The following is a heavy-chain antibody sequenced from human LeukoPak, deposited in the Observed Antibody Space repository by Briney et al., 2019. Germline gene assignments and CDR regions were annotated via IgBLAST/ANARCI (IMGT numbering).Heavy chain of an antibody. CDR3: ARHGPLYYYDSTGYYDF. CDR1: GDSIATTSYY. CDR2: IYYSGST. D-gene: IGHD3-22*01. V-gene: IGHV4-39*01. J-gene: IGHJ4*02. Sequence: SETLSLTCTVSGDSIATTSYYWGWIRQPPGKGLEWIGSIYYSGSTYHNPSLRSRVTMSVDTSKNHFSLKLSSVTAADTAVYYCARHGPLYYYDSTGYYDFWGQGTLVSVSP.